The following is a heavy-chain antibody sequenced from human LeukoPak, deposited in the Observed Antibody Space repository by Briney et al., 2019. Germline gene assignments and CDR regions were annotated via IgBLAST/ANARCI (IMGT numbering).Heavy chain of an antibody. V-gene: IGHV1-18*01. J-gene: IGHJ4*02. CDR2: ISAYNGNT. Sequence: VASVKVSCKASGYTFTSYSISWVRQAPGQGLEWMGWISAYNGNTNYAQKLQGRVTMTTDTSTSTAYMELRSLRSDDTAVYYCARECLHYDFWSGYSGFLLDYWGQGTLVTVSP. D-gene: IGHD3-3*01. CDR1: GYTFTSYS. CDR3: ARECLHYDFWSGYSGFLLDY.